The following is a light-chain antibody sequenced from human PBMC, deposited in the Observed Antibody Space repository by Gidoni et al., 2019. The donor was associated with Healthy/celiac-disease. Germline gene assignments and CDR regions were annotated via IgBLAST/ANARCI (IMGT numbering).Light chain of an antibody. Sequence: VGDRVTITCQASQDISNYLNWYQQKPGKAPKLLIYDASNLETGVPSRFSGSGSGTDFTFTISSLQPEDIATYYCQQYDNLPALTFGGGTKVEIK. CDR3: QQYDNLPALT. CDR2: DAS. CDR1: QDISNY. J-gene: IGKJ4*01. V-gene: IGKV1-33*01.